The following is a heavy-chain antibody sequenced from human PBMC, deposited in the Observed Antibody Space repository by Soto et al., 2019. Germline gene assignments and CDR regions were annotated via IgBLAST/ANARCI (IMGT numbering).Heavy chain of an antibody. CDR1: GFPFSSYA. CDR3: ARGYAFAKDAFDI. CDR2: ISGSGGST. V-gene: IGHV3-23*01. D-gene: IGHD2-2*01. J-gene: IGHJ3*02. Sequence: GGSLRLSCAASGFPFSSYAMSWVRQAPGKGLEWVSAISGSGGSTYYADSVKGRFTISRDNSKNTLYLQMNSLRAEDTAVYYCARGYAFAKDAFDIWGQGTMVTVSS.